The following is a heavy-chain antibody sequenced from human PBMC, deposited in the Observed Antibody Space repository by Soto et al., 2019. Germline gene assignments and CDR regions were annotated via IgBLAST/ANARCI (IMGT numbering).Heavy chain of an antibody. CDR3: TTSSSGWPPVDLNWIDP. D-gene: IGHD6-19*01. V-gene: IGHV3-15*01. CDR1: GFTFSNAW. J-gene: IGHJ5*02. CDR2: IKSKTDGGTT. Sequence: GGSLRLSCAASGFTFSNAWMSWVRQAPGKGLEWVGRIKSKTDGGTTDYAAPVEGRFTISRDDSKNTLYLQMNSLKTEDTAVYYCTTSSSGWPPVDLNWIDPWGQGIRVTVAS.